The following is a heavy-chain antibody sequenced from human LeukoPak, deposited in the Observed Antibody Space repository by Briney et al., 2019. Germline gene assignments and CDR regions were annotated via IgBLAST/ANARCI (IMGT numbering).Heavy chain of an antibody. CDR1: GYSISSGYY. Sequence: SETLCLTCTVSGYSISSGYYWGWIRQPPGKGLEWIGSIYHSGSTYYNPSLKSRVTISVDTSKNQFSLKLSSVTAADTAVYYCARLSVDTARFDYWGQGTLVTVSS. V-gene: IGHV4-38-2*02. CDR2: IYHSGST. J-gene: IGHJ4*02. D-gene: IGHD5-18*01. CDR3: ARLSVDTARFDY.